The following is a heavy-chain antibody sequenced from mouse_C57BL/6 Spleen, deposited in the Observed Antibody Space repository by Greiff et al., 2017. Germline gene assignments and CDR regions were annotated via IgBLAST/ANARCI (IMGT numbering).Heavy chain of an antibody. V-gene: IGHV5-9-1*02. CDR3: TRGYDYDEEDSWFAY. CDR2: ISSGGDYI. CDR1: GFTFSSYA. Sequence: EVMLVESGEGLVKPGGSLKLSCAASGFTFSSYAMSWVRQTPEKGLEWVAYISSGGDYIYYADTVKGPFTISRDNARNTLYLQMSSLKSEDTAMYYCTRGYDYDEEDSWFAYWGQGTLVTVSA. D-gene: IGHD2-4*01. J-gene: IGHJ3*01.